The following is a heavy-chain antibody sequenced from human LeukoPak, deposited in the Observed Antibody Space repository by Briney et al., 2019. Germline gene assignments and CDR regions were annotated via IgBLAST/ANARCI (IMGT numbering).Heavy chain of an antibody. Sequence: GSLRLSCAASGFTFSSYAMSCVRQAPGKGLEWVSAISGSGGSTYYADSVKGRFTIPRDNSKNTLYLQMNSLRAEDTAVYYCAKGGYYYDSSGYYYGYWGQGTLVTVSS. D-gene: IGHD3-22*01. V-gene: IGHV3-23*01. CDR1: GFTFSSYA. J-gene: IGHJ4*02. CDR2: ISGSGGST. CDR3: AKGGYYYDSSGYYYGY.